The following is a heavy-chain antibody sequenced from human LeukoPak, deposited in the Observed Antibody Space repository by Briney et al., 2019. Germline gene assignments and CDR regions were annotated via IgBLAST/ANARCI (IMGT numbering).Heavy chain of an antibody. J-gene: IGHJ5*02. Sequence: GESLKISCEVSGHRFTNHWIGWVRQMPGKGLEWMGIINLGDSDTKYSPSFQGQVTISLDKSISTAYLQWRSLKASDTAMYYCARRSDWFDPWGQGTLVTVSS. V-gene: IGHV5-51*01. D-gene: IGHD6-6*01. CDR1: GHRFTNHW. CDR3: ARRSDWFDP. CDR2: INLGDSDT.